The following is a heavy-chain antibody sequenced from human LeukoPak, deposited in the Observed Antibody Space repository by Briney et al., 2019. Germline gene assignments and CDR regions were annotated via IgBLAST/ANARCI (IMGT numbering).Heavy chain of an antibody. Sequence: PSETLSLTCTVSGGSISSYYWSWIRQPPEKGLEWIGYIYYSGSTNYNPSLKSRVTISVDTSKNQFSLKLSSVTAADTAVYYCASGSYSSSWYNLSYYYYGMDVWGQGTTVTVSS. CDR2: IYYSGST. CDR3: ASGSYSSSWYNLSYYYYGMDV. J-gene: IGHJ6*02. V-gene: IGHV4-59*08. CDR1: GGSISSYY. D-gene: IGHD6-13*01.